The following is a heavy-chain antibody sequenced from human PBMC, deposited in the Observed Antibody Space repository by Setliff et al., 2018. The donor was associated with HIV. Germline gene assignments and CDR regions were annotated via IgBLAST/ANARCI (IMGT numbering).Heavy chain of an antibody. CDR2: SNTGNGNT. Sequence: GASVKVSCKAYGYTFTTYTIHWVRQAPGQGLEWMGWSNTGNGNTKYSQKFQGRVTITRDTSATTAYMELRSLRSDDTAVYYCARDQDTAMAPYYYYGDYGRIGDAFDIWGQGTMVTVSS. CDR1: GYTFTTYT. J-gene: IGHJ3*02. D-gene: IGHD4-17*01. CDR3: ARDQDTAMAPYYYYGDYGRIGDAFDI. V-gene: IGHV1-3*04.